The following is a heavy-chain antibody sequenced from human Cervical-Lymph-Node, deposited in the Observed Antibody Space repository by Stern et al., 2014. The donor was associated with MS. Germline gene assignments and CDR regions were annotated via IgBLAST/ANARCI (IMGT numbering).Heavy chain of an antibody. J-gene: IGHJ5*02. Sequence: QMQLVESGAEVPKPGSSVQVSCKASGGTFSKFPSSWVRQAPGQGLEWMGGIFPVFGTPTYAQEFRGRVTITADVSTSTVYMELSSLRSDDTAVYYCALSSETSDRWYSLGYDLWGQGTLVTVSS. V-gene: IGHV1-69*01. CDR1: GGTFSKFP. CDR2: IFPVFGTP. CDR3: ALSSETSDRWYSLGYDL. D-gene: IGHD6-13*01.